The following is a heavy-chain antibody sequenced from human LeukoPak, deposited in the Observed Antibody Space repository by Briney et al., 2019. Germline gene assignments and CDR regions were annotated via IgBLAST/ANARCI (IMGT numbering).Heavy chain of an antibody. CDR3: ARVENYDYVWGTPTAPYDY. D-gene: IGHD3-16*01. CDR2: INPSGGST. CDR1: GYTFTSYY. V-gene: IGHV1-46*01. Sequence: ASVKVSCKASGYTFTSYYMHWVRPAPGQGLEWMGIINPSGGSTSYAQKFQGRVTMTRDMSTSTVYMELSSLRSEDTAVYYCARVENYDYVWGTPTAPYDYWGQGTLVTVSS. J-gene: IGHJ4*02.